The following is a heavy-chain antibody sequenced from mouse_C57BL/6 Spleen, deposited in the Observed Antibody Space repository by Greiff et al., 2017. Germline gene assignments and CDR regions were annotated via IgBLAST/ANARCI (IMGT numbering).Heavy chain of an antibody. CDR2: INPSSGYT. Sequence: QVQLQQSGAELAKPGASVKLSCKASGYTFTSYWMHWVKQRPGQGLEWIGYINPSSGYTKYNQKFKDKATVTADKSSSTAYMQLSSLTYEDSAVYYCAIITTVVATGGYFDVGGTGTTVTGSS. CDR3: AIITTVVATGGYFDV. D-gene: IGHD1-1*01. CDR1: GYTFTSYW. V-gene: IGHV1-7*01. J-gene: IGHJ1*03.